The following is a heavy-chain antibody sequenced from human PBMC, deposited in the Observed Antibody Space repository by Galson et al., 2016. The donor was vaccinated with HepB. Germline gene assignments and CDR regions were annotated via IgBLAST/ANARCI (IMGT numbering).Heavy chain of an antibody. Sequence: PALVKPTQTLTLTCTISGFSLSARDVGVGWIRQPPGKALEWVALIFWDDDQWYSPSLKSRLTITKDTSRNQVVLTMTNMDPVDTATYYCAHRHIVAAAPHFDYWGQGKLVTVSS. CDR2: IFWDDDQ. J-gene: IGHJ4*02. CDR3: AHRHIVAAAPHFDY. CDR1: GFSLSARDVG. D-gene: IGHD6-13*01. V-gene: IGHV2-5*02.